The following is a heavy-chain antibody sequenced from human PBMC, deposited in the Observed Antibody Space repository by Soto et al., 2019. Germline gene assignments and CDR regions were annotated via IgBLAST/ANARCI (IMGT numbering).Heavy chain of an antibody. Sequence: KPSETLSLTCNVSGGSINTFYWSWVRQPAGKGLEWIGRIFSSGSTSFNPSLESRVAMSVDTSKNHFSLNLSSVTAADMAVYYCAREGSYSAYNFAHGIQLWSFDFWGQGALVTVSS. CDR2: IFSSGST. D-gene: IGHD5-12*01. V-gene: IGHV4-4*07. CDR3: AREGSYSAYNFAHGIQLWSFDF. J-gene: IGHJ4*02. CDR1: GGSINTFY.